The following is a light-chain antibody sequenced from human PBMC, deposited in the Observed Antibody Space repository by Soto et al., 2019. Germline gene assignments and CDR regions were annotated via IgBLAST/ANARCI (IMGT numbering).Light chain of an antibody. CDR2: GAS. CDR3: QQYGSSPWT. J-gene: IGKJ1*01. Sequence: EIVMTQSPASLSVSPGERATLSCRASQYVISNLAWYQQKPGQAPRLLIYGASTRATGIPARFSGSGSGTDFTLTISRLEPEDFAVYYCQQYGSSPWTFGQGTKVDIK. V-gene: IGKV3-15*01. CDR1: QYVISN.